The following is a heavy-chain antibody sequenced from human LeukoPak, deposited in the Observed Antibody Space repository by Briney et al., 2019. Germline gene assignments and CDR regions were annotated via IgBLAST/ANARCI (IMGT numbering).Heavy chain of an antibody. CDR1: CYSLSSGYY. D-gene: IGHD2-15*01. Sequence: SETLSLTCAVSCYSLSSGYYWGWIPQPPGEGVEWIGSIYHSGSTYYNPSLKSRVTISVDTSKNQFSLKLSSVTAADTAVYYCARGGAATGNFDYWGQGTLVTVSS. V-gene: IGHV4-38-2*01. J-gene: IGHJ4*02. CDR3: ARGGAATGNFDY. CDR2: IYHSGST.